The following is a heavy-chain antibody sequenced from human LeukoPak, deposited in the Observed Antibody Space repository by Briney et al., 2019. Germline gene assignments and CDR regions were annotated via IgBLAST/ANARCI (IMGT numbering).Heavy chain of an antibody. J-gene: IGHJ4*02. Sequence: ASVKVSCKASGYTFTTYYMHWVRQAPGQGLEWMGIINPSGGSTSYAQKFQGRVTMTRVTSTSTVYMELSSLRSEDTAVYYCARDGETTVVTPRYFDYWGQGTLDTVSS. CDR1: GYTFTTYY. V-gene: IGHV1-46*01. CDR3: ARDGETTVVTPRYFDY. CDR2: INPSGGST. D-gene: IGHD4-23*01.